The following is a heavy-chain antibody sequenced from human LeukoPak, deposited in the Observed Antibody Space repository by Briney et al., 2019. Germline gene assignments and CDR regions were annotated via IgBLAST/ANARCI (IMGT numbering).Heavy chain of an antibody. Sequence: AGGSLRLSCAASGFTFSSYSMNWVRQAPGKGLEWVSSISSSSSYIYYADSVKGRFTISRDNAKNSLYLQMNSLRAEDTAVYYCASYGSGSYRPGDAFDIWGQGTMVTVSS. J-gene: IGHJ3*02. D-gene: IGHD3-10*01. CDR2: ISSSSSYI. CDR1: GFTFSSYS. V-gene: IGHV3-21*01. CDR3: ASYGSGSYRPGDAFDI.